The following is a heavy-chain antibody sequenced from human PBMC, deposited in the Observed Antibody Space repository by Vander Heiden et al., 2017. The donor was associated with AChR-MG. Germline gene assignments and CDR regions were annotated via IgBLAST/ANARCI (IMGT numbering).Heavy chain of an antibody. J-gene: IGHJ1*01. CDR2: IYHSGST. V-gene: IGHV4-30-2*01. CDR1: GGSTSSGGYS. Sequence: QLQLQESGSGLVKPSQTLSLTCAVAGGSTSSGGYSWSWIRQPPGKGLEWVGYIYHSGSTYYNPSLKSRVTISVDRSKNQFSLKLSSVTAADTAVYYCARVGVLYGDYEYFQHWGQGTLVTVSS. D-gene: IGHD4-17*01. CDR3: ARVGVLYGDYEYFQH.